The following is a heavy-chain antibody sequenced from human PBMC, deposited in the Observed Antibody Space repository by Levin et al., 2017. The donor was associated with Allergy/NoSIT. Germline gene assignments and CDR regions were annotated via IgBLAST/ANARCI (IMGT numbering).Heavy chain of an antibody. Sequence: GESLKISCKASGYTFTSYDINWVRQATGQGLEWMGWMNPNSGNTGYAQKFQGRVTMTRNTSISTAYMELSSLRSEDTAVYYCARRAYSSSPEWWFDPWGQGTLVTVSS. J-gene: IGHJ5*02. V-gene: IGHV1-8*01. D-gene: IGHD6-13*01. CDR2: MNPNSGNT. CDR3: ARRAYSSSPEWWFDP. CDR1: GYTFTSYD.